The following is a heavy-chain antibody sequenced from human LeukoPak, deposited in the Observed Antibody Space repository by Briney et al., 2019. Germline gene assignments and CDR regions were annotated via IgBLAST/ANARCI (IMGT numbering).Heavy chain of an antibody. CDR1: GFAFGSEA. CDR2: ISPGGGTT. J-gene: IGHJ6*02. CDR3: AKLQSDGLRTYYGMDV. Sequence: GGSLRLSCAVSGFAFGSEAMSWVRQSPARGLEWVASISPGGGTTYYADYVMGRFTISRDNSKNTLYLQMNSLRAEDTAVYYCAKLQSDGLRTYYGMDVWGQGTTVTVSS. D-gene: IGHD3-16*01. V-gene: IGHV3-23*01.